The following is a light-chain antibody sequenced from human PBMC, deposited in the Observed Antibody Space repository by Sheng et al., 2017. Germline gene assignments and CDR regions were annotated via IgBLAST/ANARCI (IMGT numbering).Light chain of an antibody. Sequence: DIQMTQSPSTLSASVGDSVTITCRASQSISSWLAWYQQKPGKAPKLLIYKASSLESGVPSRFSGSGSGTEFTLTISSLHPDDFATYYCQQYNSYSGTFGQGTKVE. V-gene: IGKV1-5*03. CDR3: QQYNSYSGT. CDR1: QSISSW. CDR2: KAS. J-gene: IGKJ1*01.